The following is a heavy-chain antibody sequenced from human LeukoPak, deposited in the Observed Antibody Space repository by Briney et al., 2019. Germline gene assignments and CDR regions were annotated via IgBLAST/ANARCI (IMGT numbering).Heavy chain of an antibody. J-gene: IGHJ4*02. CDR1: GGTFSSYA. CDR2: IIPIFGTA. V-gene: IGHV1-69*13. CDR3: ARDAQSVDSSGYYAHY. D-gene: IGHD3-22*01. Sequence: SVKVSCKASGGTFSSYAISWVRQAPGQGLEWMGGIIPIFGTANYAQKFQGRVTITADESTSTAYMELSSLRSEDTAVYYCARDAQSVDSSGYYAHYWGQGTLVTVSS.